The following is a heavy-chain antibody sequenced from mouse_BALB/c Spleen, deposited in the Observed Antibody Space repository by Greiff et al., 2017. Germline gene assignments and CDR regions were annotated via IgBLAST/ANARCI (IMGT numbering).Heavy chain of an antibody. V-gene: IGHV5-12-1*01. J-gene: IGHJ3*01. CDR1: GFAFSSYD. CDR3: ARQEYYGSSPAWFAY. CDR2: ISSGGGST. Sequence: EVKLMESGGGLVQPGGSLKLSCAASGFAFSSYDMSWVRQTPEKRLEWVAYISSGGGSTYYPDTVKGRFTISRDNAKNTLYLQMSSLKSEDTAMYYCARQEYYGSSPAWFAYWGQGTLVTVSA. D-gene: IGHD1-1*01.